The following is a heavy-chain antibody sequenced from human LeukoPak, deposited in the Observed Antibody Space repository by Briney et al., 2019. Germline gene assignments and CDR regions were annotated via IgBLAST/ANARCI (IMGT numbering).Heavy chain of an antibody. CDR1: LDSTTSNF. CDR2: IHRSGSP. Sequence: SETLSLTCTVSLDSTTSNFWSWVRQPPGKGLEWIGEIHRSGSPNYNPSLQSRVTISIGKSRNQIALELSSVTSADTAVYYCAREILGGFNPGAYWGQGTLVTVSS. D-gene: IGHD1-14*01. J-gene: IGHJ4*02. CDR3: AREILGGFNPGAY. V-gene: IGHV4-4*02.